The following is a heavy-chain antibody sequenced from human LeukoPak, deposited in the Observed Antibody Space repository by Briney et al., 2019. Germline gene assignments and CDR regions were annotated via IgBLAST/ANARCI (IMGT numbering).Heavy chain of an antibody. J-gene: IGHJ3*02. D-gene: IGHD3-22*01. CDR3: AKGPNYYVSSGYWGALNI. Sequence: PGGSLRLSCAASGFTFSSNDIHWVRQAPGKGLEWVVVISYDGGNKYYADSVKGRFAISRDNSKNTLYLQMNSLRAEDTAVYYCAKGPNYYVSSGYWGALNIWGQGTMSPSLQ. CDR1: GFTFSSND. V-gene: IGHV3-30*18. CDR2: ISYDGGNK.